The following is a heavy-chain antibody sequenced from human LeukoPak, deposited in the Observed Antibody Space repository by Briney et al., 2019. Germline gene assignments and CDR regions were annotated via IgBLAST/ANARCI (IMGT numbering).Heavy chain of an antibody. V-gene: IGHV4-59*01. CDR3: ARGYCSSTSCHKTRFDP. Sequence: SETLSLTCTVSGGSISGYYWSWIRQPPGKGLEWIGYIYYSGSTNYNPSLKSRVTISVDTSKNQFSLKLSSVTAADTAVYYCARGYCSSTSCHKTRFDPWGQGTLVTVSS. CDR1: GGSISGYY. CDR2: IYYSGST. D-gene: IGHD2-2*02. J-gene: IGHJ5*02.